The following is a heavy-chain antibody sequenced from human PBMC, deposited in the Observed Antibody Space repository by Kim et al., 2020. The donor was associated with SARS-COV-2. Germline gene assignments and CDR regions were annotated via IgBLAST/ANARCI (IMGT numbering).Heavy chain of an antibody. J-gene: IGHJ6*02. D-gene: IGHD3-3*01. V-gene: IGHV3-7*01. CDR2: IKEDGGEK. Sequence: GGSLRLSCVASGFTFSSYCMSWVRQAPGKGLEWVANIKEDGGEKYYGDSVKGRFTISRDNAKNSLYLQMNSLRAEDTAVYYCAREDLITIVGVVRPYGIAVWGQGTPVTVSS. CDR3: AREDLITIVGVVRPYGIAV. CDR1: GFTFSSYC.